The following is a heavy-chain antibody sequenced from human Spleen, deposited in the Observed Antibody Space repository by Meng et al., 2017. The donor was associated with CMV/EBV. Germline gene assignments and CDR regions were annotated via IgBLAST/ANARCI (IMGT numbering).Heavy chain of an antibody. CDR2: IKEDGSEK. V-gene: IGHV3-7*01. J-gene: IGHJ4*02. CDR1: GFTFSNHW. D-gene: IGHD3-22*01. CDR3: AKSGSYYDSSGYYYPLDY. Sequence: GGSLRLSCAASGFTFSNHWMTWVRQAPGKGPEWVANIKEDGSEKYYVDSVKGRFTISRDNSKNTLYLQMNSLRAEDTAVYYCAKSGSYYDSSGYYYPLDYWGQGTLVTVSS.